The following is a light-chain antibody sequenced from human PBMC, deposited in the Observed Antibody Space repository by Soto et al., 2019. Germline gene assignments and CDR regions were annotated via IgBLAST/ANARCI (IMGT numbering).Light chain of an antibody. CDR1: SSSIGNNY. CDR3: GTWDTSLRSVVI. Sequence: QSVLTQPPSVSAAPGQKVTISCSGSSSSIGNNYVSWYQQLPGTAPKLLIYEDDKRPAGIPNRFSGSKSGTSATLGITGLQNGDEAAYYCGTWDTSLRSVVIFGGGTKLTVL. J-gene: IGLJ2*01. V-gene: IGLV1-51*02. CDR2: EDD.